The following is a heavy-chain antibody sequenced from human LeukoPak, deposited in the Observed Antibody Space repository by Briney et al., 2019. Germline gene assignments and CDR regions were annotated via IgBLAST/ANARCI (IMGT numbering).Heavy chain of an antibody. CDR1: GYTFTSYG. D-gene: IGHD2-8*01. V-gene: IGHV1-18*01. Sequence: ASVKVSCKASGYTFTSYGISWVRQAPGQGLEWMGWISAYNGNTNYAQKLQGRVTMTTDTSTSTAYMELRSLRSDDTAVYYCARVPDCTNGVCYPSDYYYYMDVWGKGTTVTVSS. J-gene: IGHJ6*03. CDR3: ARVPDCTNGVCYPSDYYYYMDV. CDR2: ISAYNGNT.